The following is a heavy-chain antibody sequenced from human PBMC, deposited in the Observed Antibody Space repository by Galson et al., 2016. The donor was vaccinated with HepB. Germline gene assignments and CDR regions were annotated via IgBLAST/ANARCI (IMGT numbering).Heavy chain of an antibody. D-gene: IGHD6-13*01. V-gene: IGHV2-5*02. CDR2: LSWEDDK. J-gene: IGHJ2*01. Sequence: PALVKPTQTLTLTCTFSGFSLSTSREGVGWIRQPPGKALEWLALLSWEDDKPYSPSLKTRLTITKDTSKNQVLLTMTNMGPVDTATYYCAHALASGRAHWYFDFWGRGTLVAVSS. CDR1: GFSLSTSREG. CDR3: AHALASGRAHWYFDF.